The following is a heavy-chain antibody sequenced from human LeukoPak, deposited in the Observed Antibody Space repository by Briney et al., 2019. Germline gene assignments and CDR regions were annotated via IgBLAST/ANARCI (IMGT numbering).Heavy chain of an antibody. V-gene: IGHV3-7*01. CDR1: GFTFSSYW. J-gene: IGHJ6*02. CDR3: ARDQPTWIQLWQPWYYYYGMDV. Sequence: QPGGSLRLSCAASGFTFSSYWMSWVRQAPGKGLEWVANIKQDGSEKYYVDSVKGRFTISRDNAKNSLYLQMNSLRAEDTAVYYCARDQPTWIQLWQPWYYYYGMDVWGQGTTVTVSS. D-gene: IGHD5-18*01. CDR2: IKQDGSEK.